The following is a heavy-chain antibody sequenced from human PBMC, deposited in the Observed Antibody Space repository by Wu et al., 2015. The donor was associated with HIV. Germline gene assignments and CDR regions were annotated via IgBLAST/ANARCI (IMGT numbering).Heavy chain of an antibody. CDR3: ARCGGGWSFVEVSDFYGHGR. Sequence: QAQLVQFGADMKKPGSSVKVTCKASGDGLTSYAVSWVRQAPGQGLEWMGGINPLFGAPMYAQKFQGRVSITTDDSTNTVYMELTSLRFDDTAVYYCARCGGGWSFVEVSDFYGHGRLGPRDHGHRLL. CDR2: INPLFGAP. D-gene: IGHD2-15*01. CDR1: GDGLTSYA. V-gene: IGHV1-69*05. J-gene: IGHJ6*02.